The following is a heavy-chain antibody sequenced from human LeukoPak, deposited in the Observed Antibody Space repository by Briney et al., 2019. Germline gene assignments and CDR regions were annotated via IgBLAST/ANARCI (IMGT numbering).Heavy chain of an antibody. J-gene: IGHJ6*04. D-gene: IGHD2-2*02. V-gene: IGHV3-53*01. CDR3: ARVLSPGYCSSTSCYNSYYYGMDV. CDR1: GFTVSSNY. Sequence: GGSLRLSCAASGFTVSSNYMSWVRQAPGKGLEWVSVIYSGGSTYDADSVKGRFTISRDNSKNTLYLQMNSLRAEDTAVYYCARVLSPGYCSSTSCYNSYYYGMDVWGKGTTVTVSS. CDR2: IYSGGST.